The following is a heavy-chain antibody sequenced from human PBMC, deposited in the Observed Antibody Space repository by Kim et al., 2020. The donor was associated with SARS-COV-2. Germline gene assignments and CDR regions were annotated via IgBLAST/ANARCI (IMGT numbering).Heavy chain of an antibody. D-gene: IGHD3-22*01. CDR2: TSYDGGNI. CDR1: GFSFSTYG. CDR3: ARALDHNYESRLDY. V-gene: IGHV3-30*03. Sequence: GGSLRLSCAASGFSFSTYGMHWVRQAPGKGLEWVALTSYDGGNIYHADSVRGRFTGSRDNSKNTVYLQMNSLRDADTAVYFCARALDHNYESRLDYWGQGSLVTVS. J-gene: IGHJ4*02.